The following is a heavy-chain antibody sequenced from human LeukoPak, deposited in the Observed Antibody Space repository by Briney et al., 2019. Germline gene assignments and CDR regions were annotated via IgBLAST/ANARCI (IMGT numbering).Heavy chain of an antibody. V-gene: IGHV4-59*01. CDR1: GGAISSYY. CDR3: ARLNIVVVVAARWFDP. D-gene: IGHD2-15*01. CDR2: IYYSGST. Sequence: SETLSLTCTVSGGAISSYYWSWIRQPPGKGLEWIGYIYYSGSTNYNPSLKSRVTISVDTSKNQFSLKLSSVTAADTAVYYCARLNIVVVVAARWFDPWGQGTLVTVSS. J-gene: IGHJ5*02.